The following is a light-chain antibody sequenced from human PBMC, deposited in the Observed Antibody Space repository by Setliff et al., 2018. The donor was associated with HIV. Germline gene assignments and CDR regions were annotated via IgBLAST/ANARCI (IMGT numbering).Light chain of an antibody. CDR2: RNN. Sequence: QSALTQPPSASGTPGQRLTISCSGSSSNIGINTVNWYQQLPGTAPKLLLYRNNQRPSGVPDRFSGAKSGTSASLAISGLQSEDEADYYCSSYTSSTPLYVFGTGTKVTVL. CDR1: SSNIGINT. J-gene: IGLJ1*01. CDR3: SSYTSSTPLYV. V-gene: IGLV1-44*01.